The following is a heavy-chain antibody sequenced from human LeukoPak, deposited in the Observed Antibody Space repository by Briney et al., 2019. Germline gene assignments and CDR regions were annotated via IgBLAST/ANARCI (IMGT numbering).Heavy chain of an antibody. CDR1: GGTFSSYA. CDR3: ARTTLGTHWFDP. V-gene: IGHV1-69*05. Sequence: SVKVSCKASGGTFSSYAISWVRQAPGQGLEWMGGIIPIFGTANYAQKFQGRVTITTDESTSTAYMELSSLRSEDTAVYYCARTTLGTHWFDPWGQGTLVTVSS. J-gene: IGHJ5*02. CDR2: IIPIFGTA. D-gene: IGHD1-1*01.